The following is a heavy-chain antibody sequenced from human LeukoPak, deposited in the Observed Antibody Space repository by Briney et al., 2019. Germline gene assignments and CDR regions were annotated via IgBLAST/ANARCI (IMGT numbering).Heavy chain of an antibody. CDR2: INWNGGST. Sequence: GGSLRLSCAASGFTLDDYGMSWVRQAPGKGLEWASGINWNGGSTGYVDSVKGRFTISRDNAKNSLFLHMNSLRVEDTALYYCARDRVVVATTTPPYWYFDLWGRGARVTVSS. CDR1: GFTLDDYG. CDR3: ARDRVVVATTTPPYWYFDL. D-gene: IGHD2-15*01. V-gene: IGHV3-20*04. J-gene: IGHJ2*01.